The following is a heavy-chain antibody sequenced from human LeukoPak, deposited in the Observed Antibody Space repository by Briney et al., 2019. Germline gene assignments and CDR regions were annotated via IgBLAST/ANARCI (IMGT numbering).Heavy chain of an antibody. D-gene: IGHD6-13*01. J-gene: IGHJ4*02. V-gene: IGHV6-1*01. CDR1: GDTVSSNSAA. Sequence: SQTLSLTCAVSGDTVSSNSAAWHWIRQSPSRGLEWLGRTYYRSKWYNDYAVSVKSRITINPDTSKNQFSLQLNSVTPEDTAVYYCAREVHSSSENYFDYWGQGTLVTVSS. CDR3: AREVHSSSENYFDY. CDR2: TYYRSKWYN.